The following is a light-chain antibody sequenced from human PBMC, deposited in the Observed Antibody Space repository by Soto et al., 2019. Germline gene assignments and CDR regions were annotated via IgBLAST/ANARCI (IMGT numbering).Light chain of an antibody. CDR1: QSVSSN. CDR2: GAS. Sequence: EIVLTQSPGTLSLSPGERATLSCRANQSVSSNLAWYQQKPGQAPRLLISGASTRATGIPDRFSGSGSGTDFTLTISRLEPEDFAVFYCQQYGTSPPTFGQGTKVDIK. J-gene: IGKJ1*01. CDR3: QQYGTSPPT. V-gene: IGKV3-20*01.